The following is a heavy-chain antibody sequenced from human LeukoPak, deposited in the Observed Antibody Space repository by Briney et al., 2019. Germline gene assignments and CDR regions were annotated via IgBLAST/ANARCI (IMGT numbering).Heavy chain of an antibody. Sequence: GGSLRLSCAASGFTFNNYAMSWVRQAPGKGLEWVSAISGSGGTTYYADSVKGRFTFSRDNSKNTLYLQMNSLRAEDTAVYYCAKEEGYYYDSSGYYFDYWGQGTLVTVSS. D-gene: IGHD3-22*01. CDR1: GFTFNNYA. J-gene: IGHJ4*02. CDR2: ISGSGGTT. V-gene: IGHV3-23*01. CDR3: AKEEGYYYDSSGYYFDY.